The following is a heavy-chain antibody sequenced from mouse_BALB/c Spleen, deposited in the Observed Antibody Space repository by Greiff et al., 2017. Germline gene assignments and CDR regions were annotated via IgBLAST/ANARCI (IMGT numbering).Heavy chain of an antibody. CDR1: GFNIKDTY. D-gene: IGHD1-1*01. V-gene: IGHV14-3*02. Sequence: EVQLQESGAELVKPGASVKLSCTASGFNIKDTYMYWVKQRPEQGLEWIGRIDPANGNTKYDPKFQGKATITADTSSNTAYLQLSSLTSEDTAVYYCARYYYGSSYVNWYFDVWGAGTTVTVSS. CDR2: IDPANGNT. J-gene: IGHJ1*01. CDR3: ARYYYGSSYVNWYFDV.